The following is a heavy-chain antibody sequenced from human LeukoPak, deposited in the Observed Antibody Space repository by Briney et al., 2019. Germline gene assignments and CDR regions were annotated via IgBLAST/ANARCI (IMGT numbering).Heavy chain of an antibody. Sequence: GGSLRLSCALSGFTPIHYWMTWVRQAPGKGLEWVSSISSSSDYIYYADSVKGRFTISRDNAKNSLYLQMKSLRAEDTAVYYCARGKTSQNIVTRKTYNWFDPWGQGTLVTVSS. CDR1: GFTPIHYW. D-gene: IGHD2/OR15-2a*01. J-gene: IGHJ5*02. CDR3: ARGKTSQNIVTRKTYNWFDP. CDR2: ISSSSDYI. V-gene: IGHV3-21*01.